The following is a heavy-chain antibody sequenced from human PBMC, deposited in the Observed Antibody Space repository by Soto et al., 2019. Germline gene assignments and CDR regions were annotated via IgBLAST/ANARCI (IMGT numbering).Heavy chain of an antibody. V-gene: IGHV1-18*01. Sequence: QVELVQSGAEVKKPGASVKVSCKTSGYNFFTYALSWVRQAPGQGLEWIGWISAYNGTLKYAQKFQDRVTLTTDTSTDTAYMEMRGLRSDDTAVYFFARDVWFGEGSPFQHWGQGTPVTVSS. CDR3: ARDVWFGEGSPFQH. D-gene: IGHD3-10*01. J-gene: IGHJ1*01. CDR2: ISAYNGTL. CDR1: GYNFFTYA.